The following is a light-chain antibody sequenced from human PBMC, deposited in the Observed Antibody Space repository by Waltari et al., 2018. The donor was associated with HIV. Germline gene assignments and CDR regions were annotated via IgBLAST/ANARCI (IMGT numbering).Light chain of an antibody. CDR1: SSDVGNYNV. Sequence: QSALTQSASVSGSPGQSITISCTGTSSDVGNYNVVSWYQQHPGKAPKLMIYEVSKRTSGVSNRFSGSKSGNTASLTISGLQAEDEADYYCCSYAGSSTHVFGTGTKVTVL. CDR3: CSYAGSSTHV. J-gene: IGLJ1*01. V-gene: IGLV2-23*02. CDR2: EVS.